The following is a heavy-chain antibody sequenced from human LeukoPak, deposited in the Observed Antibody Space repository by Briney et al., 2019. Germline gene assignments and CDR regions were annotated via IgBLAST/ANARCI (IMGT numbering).Heavy chain of an antibody. D-gene: IGHD5-12*01. J-gene: IGHJ4*02. V-gene: IGHV4-34*01. Sequence: TLXXTXXVYGGSXSGYYWSWIRQPPGKGLEWIGEINHSGSTNYNPSLKSRVTISVDTSKNQFSLKLSSVTAADTAVYYCARCLYSGYDYNYFDYWGQGTLVTVSS. CDR1: GGSXSGYY. CDR3: ARCLYSGYDYNYFDY. CDR2: INHSGST.